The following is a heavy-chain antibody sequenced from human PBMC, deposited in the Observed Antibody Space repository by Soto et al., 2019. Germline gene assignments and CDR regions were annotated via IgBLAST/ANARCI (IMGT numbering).Heavy chain of an antibody. CDR3: ARDRALEWFPWFDP. Sequence: SETLSLTCTVSGGSISSYYWSWIRQPPGKGLEWIGYIYYSGSTNYNPSLKSRVTISVDTSKNQFSLKLSSVTAAGTAVYYCARDRALEWFPWFDPWGQGTLVTVSS. CDR2: IYYSGST. CDR1: GGSISSYY. J-gene: IGHJ5*02. V-gene: IGHV4-59*01. D-gene: IGHD3-3*01.